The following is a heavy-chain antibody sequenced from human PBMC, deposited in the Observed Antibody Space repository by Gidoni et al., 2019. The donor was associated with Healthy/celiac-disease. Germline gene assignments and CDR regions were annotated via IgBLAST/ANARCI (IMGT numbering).Heavy chain of an antibody. CDR3: AKDGGGYSSGWPAEHFDY. CDR2: ISGSGGST. J-gene: IGHJ4*02. D-gene: IGHD6-19*01. Sequence: EVQLLESGGGLVQPGGSLRLSCAASGFPFSRYAMSWVRLAPGKGLEWVSAISGSGGSTYYADSVKGRFTISRDNSKNTLYLQMNSLRAEDTAVYYCAKDGGGYSSGWPAEHFDYWGQGTLVTVSS. V-gene: IGHV3-23*01. CDR1: GFPFSRYA.